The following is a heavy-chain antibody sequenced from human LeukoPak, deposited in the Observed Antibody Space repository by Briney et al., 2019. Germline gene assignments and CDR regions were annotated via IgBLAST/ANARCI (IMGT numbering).Heavy chain of an antibody. Sequence: SETLSLTCTVSGGSISSSSYYWGWIRQPPGKGLEWIGSIYYSGSTYYNPSLKSRVTISVDTSKNQFSLKLSSVTAADTAVYYCAREPRGSYDLDYWGQGTLVTVSS. V-gene: IGHV4-39*02. CDR2: IYYSGST. CDR1: GGSISSSSYY. D-gene: IGHD1-26*01. CDR3: AREPRGSYDLDY. J-gene: IGHJ4*02.